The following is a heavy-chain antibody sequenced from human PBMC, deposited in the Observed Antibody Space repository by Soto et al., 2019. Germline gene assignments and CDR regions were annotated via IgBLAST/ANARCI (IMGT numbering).Heavy chain of an antibody. CDR1: GVTISTYY. J-gene: IGHJ4*02. CDR2: NYHSGTT. V-gene: IGHV4-59*01. CDR3: VREAYIGYGHAIDH. D-gene: IGHD5-12*01. Sequence: PSETLSLTCADSGVTISTYYWSWIRQPPGKGLEWIGYNYHSGTTNYNPSLKSRVTISVDTSKNQFSLRLTSVTAADTAIYYCVREAYIGYGHAIDHWGQGILVTVSS.